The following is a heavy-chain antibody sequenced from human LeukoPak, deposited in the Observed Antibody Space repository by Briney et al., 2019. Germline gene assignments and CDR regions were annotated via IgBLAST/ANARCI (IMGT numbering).Heavy chain of an antibody. J-gene: IGHJ3*02. CDR1: GFTFSSYG. Sequence: GGSLRLSCAASGFTFSSYGMHWVRQAPGKGLEWVAVIWYDGSNKYYADSVKGRFTISRDNSKNTLYLQMNSLRAEDTAVYYCAKDPSSSSPSGAFDIWGQGTMVTVSS. CDR2: IWYDGSNK. CDR3: AKDPSSSSPSGAFDI. D-gene: IGHD6-6*01. V-gene: IGHV3-33*06.